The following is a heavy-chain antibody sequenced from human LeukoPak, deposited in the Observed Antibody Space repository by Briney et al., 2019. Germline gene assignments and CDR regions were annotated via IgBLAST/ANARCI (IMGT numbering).Heavy chain of an antibody. Sequence: SVKVSCKASGGTFSSYAVSWVRQAPGQGLEWMGGIIPIFGTANYAQKFQGRVTITTDESTSTAYMELSSLRSEDTAVYYCARGVGLRWRYFDYWGQGTLVTVSS. V-gene: IGHV1-69*05. J-gene: IGHJ4*02. D-gene: IGHD4-23*01. CDR2: IIPIFGTA. CDR3: ARGVGLRWRYFDY. CDR1: GGTFSSYA.